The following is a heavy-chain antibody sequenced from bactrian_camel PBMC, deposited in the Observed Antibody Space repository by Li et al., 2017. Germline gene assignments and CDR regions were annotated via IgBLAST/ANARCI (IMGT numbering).Heavy chain of an antibody. CDR1: GYTTRTNC. CDR3: ANLGDYGLEAH. CDR2: IYTDGSRT. Sequence: HVQLVESGGVSVPPGGSMTLSCTPSGYTTRTNCMGWFRQAPGKGLEWVSSIYTDGSRTYYADSVKGRFTISRDNAKNTLYLQLNSLKTEDTAMYYCANLGDYGLEAHWGQGTQVTVS. D-gene: IGHD5*01. J-gene: IGHJ4*01. V-gene: IGHV3S6*01.